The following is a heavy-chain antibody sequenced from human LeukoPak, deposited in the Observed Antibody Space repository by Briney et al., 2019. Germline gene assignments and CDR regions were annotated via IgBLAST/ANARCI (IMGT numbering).Heavy chain of an antibody. V-gene: IGHV3-23*01. Sequence: PGGSLRLSCAVSGFTFSSYAMSWVRQAPGKGLEWVPAISGSGGSTYDADSVRGRFTISRDNSKNTLYLQMNSLRAEDTAVYHCAKGGDGSESYYPTTPFDYWGQGTLVTVSS. D-gene: IGHD3-10*01. J-gene: IGHJ4*02. CDR3: AKGGDGSESYYPTTPFDY. CDR2: ISGSGGST. CDR1: GFTFSSYA.